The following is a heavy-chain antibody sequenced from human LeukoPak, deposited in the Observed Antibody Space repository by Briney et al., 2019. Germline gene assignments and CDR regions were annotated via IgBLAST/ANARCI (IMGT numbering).Heavy chain of an antibody. D-gene: IGHD3-10*01. CDR2: IFYSGST. J-gene: IGHJ3*02. Sequence: PSETLSLTCSVSGYSISSGYYWVWIRQPPGKGLEWIGNIFYSGSTYYSPSLKSRVTISLDTSRNQFSLKLTSVTAADTAVYYCAKSNGYGLVDIWGQGTMVTASS. V-gene: IGHV4-38-2*02. CDR1: GYSISSGYY. CDR3: AKSNGYGLVDI.